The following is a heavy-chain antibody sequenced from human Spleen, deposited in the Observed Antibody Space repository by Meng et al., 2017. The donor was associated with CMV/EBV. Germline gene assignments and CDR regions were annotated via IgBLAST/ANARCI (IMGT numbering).Heavy chain of an antibody. D-gene: IGHD4-17*01. CDR1: GYSFPHYW. V-gene: IGHV5-51*01. CDR3: ARRGMMTTRGYWFDP. Sequence: GGSLRLSCQGSGYSFPHYWVGWVRQMPGKGLEWMGIILPSDSDTKYSPSFQGQVTISAEKSIRTAYLQWSSLKASDTAIYYCARRGMMTTRGYWFDPWGQGTLVTVSS. CDR2: ILPSDSDT. J-gene: IGHJ5*02.